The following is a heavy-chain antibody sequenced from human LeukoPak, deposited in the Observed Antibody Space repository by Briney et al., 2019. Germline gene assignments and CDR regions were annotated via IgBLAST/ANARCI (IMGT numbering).Heavy chain of an antibody. CDR1: GFTFSRYG. V-gene: IGHV3-33*01. J-gene: IGHJ6*02. D-gene: IGHD3-10*01. Sequence: PGGSLRLSCAASGFTFSRYGMHWVRQAPGKGLEWVAVVWYDASDKYYIDSVKGRFTISRDNSKNTLHLQMNSLRAEDTGVYYCARGNYGSGSNYNYGMDVWGQGTTVIVSS. CDR3: ARGNYGSGSNYNYGMDV. CDR2: VWYDASDK.